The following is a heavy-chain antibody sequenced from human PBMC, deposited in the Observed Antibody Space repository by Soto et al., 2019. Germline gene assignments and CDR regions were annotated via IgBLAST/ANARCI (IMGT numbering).Heavy chain of an antibody. CDR3: ARTLAGIAAAEDYYYYGMDV. CDR1: GFTFSSYS. Sequence: GGSLRLSCAASGFTFSSYSMNWVRQAPGKGLEWASYISSSSSTIYYADSVKGRFTISRDNAKNSLYLQMNSLRDEDTAVYYCARTLAGIAAAEDYYYYGMDVWGQGTTVTVSS. V-gene: IGHV3-48*02. D-gene: IGHD6-13*01. J-gene: IGHJ6*02. CDR2: ISSSSSTI.